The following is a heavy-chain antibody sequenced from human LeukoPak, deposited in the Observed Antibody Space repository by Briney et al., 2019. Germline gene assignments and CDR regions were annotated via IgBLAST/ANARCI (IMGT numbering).Heavy chain of an antibody. CDR3: AKDLGGEFDY. D-gene: IGHD2-21*01. Sequence: GGTLRLSCAASGFTFSSYGMSWVRQAPRKGLEWVSAISGSGGSTYYADSVKGRFTISRDNSKNTLYLQMNSLRAEDTAVYYCAKDLGGEFDYWGQGTLVTVSS. J-gene: IGHJ4*02. CDR1: GFTFSSYG. CDR2: ISGSGGST. V-gene: IGHV3-23*01.